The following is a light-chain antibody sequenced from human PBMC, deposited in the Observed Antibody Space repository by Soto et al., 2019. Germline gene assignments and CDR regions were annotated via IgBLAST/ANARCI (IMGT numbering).Light chain of an antibody. CDR3: QQYGSSSSWT. J-gene: IGKJ1*01. CDR1: QSIASDY. V-gene: IGKV3-20*01. CDR2: GAS. Sequence: EIVLTQSPATLSLSPGEGATLSCRASQSIASDYLAWYQQRPGQAPRLLIYGASSRASGVPDRFSGSGSGTDFTLTINTLEPEDFAVYYCQQYGSSSSWTFGQGTKVEI.